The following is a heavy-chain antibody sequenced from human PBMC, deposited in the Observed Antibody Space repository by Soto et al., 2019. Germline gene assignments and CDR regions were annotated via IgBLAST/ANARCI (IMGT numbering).Heavy chain of an antibody. CDR2: IIPMFGTT. J-gene: IGHJ5*02. CDR3: AEGGGGYDT. Sequence: GASVKVSCKASGGAFSSISINWVRQAPGQGLGWMGGIIPMFGTTNYAQKLQGRVTLTADESTSTAYMEMTDLRSEDTAVYYCAEGGGGYDTWGQGTLVTVSS. CDR1: GGAFSSIS. V-gene: IGHV1-69*13. D-gene: IGHD3-22*01.